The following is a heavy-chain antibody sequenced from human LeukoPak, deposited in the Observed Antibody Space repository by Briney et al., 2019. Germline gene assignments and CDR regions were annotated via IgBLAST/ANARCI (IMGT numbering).Heavy chain of an antibody. CDR1: GFTFSSYA. D-gene: IGHD5-18*01. V-gene: IGHV3-23*01. CDR3: ARHLSGVTGYTYGRGIDY. Sequence: GGSLRLSCAASGFTFSSYAMSWVRQAPGKGLEWVSAISGSGGSTYYADSVKGRFTISRDNSKNTLYLQMNSLRAEDTAIYYCARHLSGVTGYTYGRGIDYWGQGTLVTVSS. CDR2: ISGSGGST. J-gene: IGHJ4*02.